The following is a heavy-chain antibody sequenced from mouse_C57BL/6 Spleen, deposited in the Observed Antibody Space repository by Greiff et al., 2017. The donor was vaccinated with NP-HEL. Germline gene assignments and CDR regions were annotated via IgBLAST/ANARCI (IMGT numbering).Heavy chain of an antibody. J-gene: IGHJ2*01. CDR2: INPSSGYT. CDR3: ARDFDY. Sequence: VQLQQSGADLAKPGASVKLSCKASGYTFTSYWMHWVKQRPGQGLEWIGYINPSSGYTKYNQKFKDKATLTEDKSSSTAYMQLSSLTYEDSAVYYCARDFDYWGQGTTLTVSS. CDR1: GYTFTSYW. V-gene: IGHV1-7*01.